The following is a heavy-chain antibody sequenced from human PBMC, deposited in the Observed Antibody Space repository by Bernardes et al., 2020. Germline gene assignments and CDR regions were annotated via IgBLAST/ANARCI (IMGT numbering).Heavy chain of an antibody. Sequence: GGSLRLSCAASGFTFSTYNMIWVRQAPGKGLEWVSFITPDSNYIQYADSVEGRFTISRDNAKNSLHLQMDSLRGEDTAVYYCTRETITTRAHDYWGQGTLVTVSS. CDR2: ITPDSNYI. D-gene: IGHD6-6*01. CDR3: TRETITTRAHDY. CDR1: GFTFSTYN. V-gene: IGHV3-21*01. J-gene: IGHJ4*02.